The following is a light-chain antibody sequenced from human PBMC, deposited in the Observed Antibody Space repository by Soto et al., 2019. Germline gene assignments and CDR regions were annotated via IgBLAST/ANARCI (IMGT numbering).Light chain of an antibody. CDR2: DAS. CDR3: LQHNSYPWT. V-gene: IGKV3-11*01. Sequence: ETVLTQSPATLSLSPGERATLSCRASQSVSSYLAWYQQKPGQGPRLLIYDASNRATGIPARFSGSGSGTDFTLTISSLQPEDFATYYCLQHNSYPWTFGQGTKVEIK. CDR1: QSVSSY. J-gene: IGKJ1*01.